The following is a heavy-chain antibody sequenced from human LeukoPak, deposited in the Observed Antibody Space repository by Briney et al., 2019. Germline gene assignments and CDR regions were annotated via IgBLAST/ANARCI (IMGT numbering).Heavy chain of an antibody. Sequence: SETLSLTCTVSGGSISSYYWSWIRQPAGKGLEWIGRIYTSGSTNYNPSLKSRVTTSLDTSKTQFSLKLSSVSAADTAVYYCAREYSSGWHRFDYWGQGTLVTVSS. CDR3: AREYSSGWHRFDY. CDR1: GGSISSYY. J-gene: IGHJ4*02. D-gene: IGHD6-19*01. CDR2: IYTSGST. V-gene: IGHV4-4*07.